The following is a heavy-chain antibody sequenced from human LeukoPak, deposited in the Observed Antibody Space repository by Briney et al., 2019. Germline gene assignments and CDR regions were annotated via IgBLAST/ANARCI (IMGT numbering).Heavy chain of an antibody. CDR1: GFTFDDYA. CDR3: AKGGMGATVNWFDP. CDR2: ISGDGGST. D-gene: IGHD1-26*01. Sequence: GGSLRLSCAASGFTFDDYAMHWVRQAPGKGLEWVSLISGDGGSTYYADSVKGRFTISRDNSKNSLYLQMNSLRTEDTALYYCAKGGMGATVNWFDPWGQGTLVTVSS. J-gene: IGHJ5*02. V-gene: IGHV3-43*02.